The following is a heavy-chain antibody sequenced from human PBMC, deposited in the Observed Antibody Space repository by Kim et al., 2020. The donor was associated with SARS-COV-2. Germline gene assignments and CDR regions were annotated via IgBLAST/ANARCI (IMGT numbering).Heavy chain of an antibody. J-gene: IGHJ5*02. CDR1: GYTFTGYY. CDR3: ARVGVQGVIITKKHNWFDP. V-gene: IGHV1-2*06. CDR2: INPNSGGT. Sequence: ASVKVSCKASGYTFTGYYMHWVRQAPGQGLEWMGRINPNSGGTNYAQKFQGRVTMTRDTSISTAYMELSRLRSDDTAVYYCARVGVQGVIITKKHNWFDPWGQGTLVTVSS. D-gene: IGHD3-10*01.